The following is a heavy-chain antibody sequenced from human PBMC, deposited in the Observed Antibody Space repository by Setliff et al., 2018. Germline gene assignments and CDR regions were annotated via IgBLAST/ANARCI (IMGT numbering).Heavy chain of an antibody. CDR2: VSFFGSA. D-gene: IGHD2-8*01. J-gene: IGHJ4*02. V-gene: IGHV4-39*07. CDR3: ARDPGVHSGTWCLDS. CDR1: GVPFSSTTFY. Sequence: SETLSLTCNVSGVPFSSTTFYWAWIRQSPGKGLEWIGSVSFFGSAYYNPSLQSRGAISLDTSRNQFSLELSSVTAADTAVYYCARDPGVHSGTWCLDSWGQGTQVTVSS.